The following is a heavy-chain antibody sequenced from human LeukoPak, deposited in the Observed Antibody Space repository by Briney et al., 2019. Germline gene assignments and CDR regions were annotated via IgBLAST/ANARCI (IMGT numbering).Heavy chain of an antibody. D-gene: IGHD6-13*01. CDR1: GGTFSSYA. Sequence: ASVKVSCKASGGTFSSYAISWVRQAPGQGLEWMGGIIPIFGTANYAQKFQGRVTITADESTSTAYMELSSLRSEDTAVYYCAREPNRDIAAAGTPVNGMDVWGQGTTVTVSS. CDR3: AREPNRDIAAAGTPVNGMDV. J-gene: IGHJ6*02. CDR2: IIPIFGTA. V-gene: IGHV1-69*13.